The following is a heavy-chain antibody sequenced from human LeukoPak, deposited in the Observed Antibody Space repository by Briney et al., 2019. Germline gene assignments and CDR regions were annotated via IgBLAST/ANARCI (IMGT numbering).Heavy chain of an antibody. CDR2: IRYDGSNK. D-gene: IGHD6-6*01. CDR3: AKDREYSSSPIDY. CDR1: GFTFSNYG. J-gene: IGHJ4*02. V-gene: IGHV3-30*02. Sequence: GGSLRLSCAASGFTFSNYGMHWVRQAPGKGLEWVAFIRYDGSNKYYADSVKGRFTISRDNSKNTLYLQMNSLRAEDTAVYYCAKDREYSSSPIDYWGQGTLVTVSS.